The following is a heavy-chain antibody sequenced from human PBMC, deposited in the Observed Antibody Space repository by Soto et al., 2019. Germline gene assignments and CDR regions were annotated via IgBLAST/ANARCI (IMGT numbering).Heavy chain of an antibody. CDR1: GYTFTSYY. CDR2: INPSGGST. D-gene: IGHD6-6*01. Sequence: ASVKVSCKASGYTFTSYYMHWVRQAPGQGLEWMGIINPSGGSTSYAQKFQGRVTMTRDTSTSTVYMELSSLRSEDTAVYYCAKAAIAARSTGRVVHYYYMDVWGKGTTVTVSS. CDR3: AKAAIAARSTGRVVHYYYMDV. V-gene: IGHV1-46*03. J-gene: IGHJ6*03.